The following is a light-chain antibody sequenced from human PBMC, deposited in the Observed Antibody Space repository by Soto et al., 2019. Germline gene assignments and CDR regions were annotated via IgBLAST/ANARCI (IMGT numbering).Light chain of an antibody. CDR1: SSDIGLYNY. CDR3: SSHAGDINFDV. J-gene: IGLJ3*02. CDR2: EVS. Sequence: QSALTQPPSASGSPGQSVTISCAGTSSDIGLYNYVSWYQHHPGKAPRLIIYEVSKRPSGVPDRFSGSKSGNTASLTVSGLQAEDEADYYCSSHAGDINFDVFGGGTQLTVL. V-gene: IGLV2-8*01.